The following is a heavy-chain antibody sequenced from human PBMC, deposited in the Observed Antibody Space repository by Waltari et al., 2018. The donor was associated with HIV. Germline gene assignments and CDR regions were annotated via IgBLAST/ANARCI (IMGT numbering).Heavy chain of an antibody. D-gene: IGHD3-9*01. CDR3: ARDRHYDILTGSYFDY. CDR2: IKQDGSEK. CDR1: GFTLSSYW. Sequence: VQLVESGGGLVQPGGSLRLSGAASGFTLSSYWMSWVRQAPGKGLEWVANIKQDGSEKYYVDSVKGRFTISRDNAKNSLYLQMNSLRAEDTAVYYCARDRHYDILTGSYFDYWGQGTLVTVSS. J-gene: IGHJ4*02. V-gene: IGHV3-7*01.